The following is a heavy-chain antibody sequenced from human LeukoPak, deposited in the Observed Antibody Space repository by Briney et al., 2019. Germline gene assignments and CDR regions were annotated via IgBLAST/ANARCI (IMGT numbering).Heavy chain of an antibody. D-gene: IGHD3-9*01. CDR1: GGSISSSSYY. V-gene: IGHV4-39*07. Sequence: PSETLSLTCTVSGGSISSSSYYWGWIRQPPGKGLEWIGSIYYSGSTYYNPSLKSRVTISVDTSKNQFSLKLSSVTAADTAVYYCARRGPDILTGYYNGRNAFDIWGQGTMVTVSS. CDR3: ARRGPDILTGYYNGRNAFDI. CDR2: IYYSGST. J-gene: IGHJ3*02.